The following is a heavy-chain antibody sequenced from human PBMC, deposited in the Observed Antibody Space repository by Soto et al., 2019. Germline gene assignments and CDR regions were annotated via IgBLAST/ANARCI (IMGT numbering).Heavy chain of an antibody. D-gene: IGHD3-10*01. CDR1: GFSLSNARMG. CDR2: IFSNDEK. CDR3: ARITWELYRVGYFDY. J-gene: IGHJ4*02. Sequence: QVTLKESGPVLVKPTETLTLTCTVSGFSLSNARMGVSWIRQPPGKALEWLAHIFSNDEKSYSTSLKSRLTXSXXXSXXQVVLTMTNMDPVDTATYYCARITWELYRVGYFDYWGQGTLVTVSS. V-gene: IGHV2-26*01.